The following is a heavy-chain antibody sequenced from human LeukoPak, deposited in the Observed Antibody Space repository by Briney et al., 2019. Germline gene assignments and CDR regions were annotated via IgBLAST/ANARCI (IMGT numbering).Heavy chain of an antibody. CDR3: AKDRGITMVRGVISRDY. J-gene: IGHJ4*02. CDR1: GFTFDDYA. D-gene: IGHD3-10*01. V-gene: IGHV3-9*01. CDR2: ISWNSGTI. Sequence: GGSLRLSCAASGFTFDDYAMHWVRQVPGKGLEWVSGISWNSGTIDYADSVKGRFTISRDNAKNSLYLQMNSLRAEDTAVYYCAKDRGITMVRGVISRDYWGQGTLVTVSS.